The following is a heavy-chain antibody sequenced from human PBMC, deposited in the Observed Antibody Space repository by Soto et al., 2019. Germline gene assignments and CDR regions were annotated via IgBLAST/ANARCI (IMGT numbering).Heavy chain of an antibody. J-gene: IGHJ4*02. CDR1: GFTFSSYA. V-gene: IGHV3-23*01. Sequence: EVQLLESGGGLVQPGGSLRLSCAASGFTFSSYAMNWVRQAPGKGLEWVSVISGSDGSTYYADSVKGRFTISRDNSKNTLNLQMNSLRAADPAVYYCARRSSSWYFDYWGQGTLVTVSS. CDR2: ISGSDGST. D-gene: IGHD6-13*01. CDR3: ARRSSSWYFDY.